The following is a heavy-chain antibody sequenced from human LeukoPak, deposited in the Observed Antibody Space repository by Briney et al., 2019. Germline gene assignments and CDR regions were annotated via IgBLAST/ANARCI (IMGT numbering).Heavy chain of an antibody. Sequence: ASVKVSCKVSGYTLTELSMHWVRQAPGKGLEWMGGFDPEDGETIYAQKFQGRVTMTRDTSTSTVYMELSSLRSEDTAVYYCARASYGLTRGRLLYWGQGTLVTVSS. J-gene: IGHJ4*02. V-gene: IGHV1-24*01. CDR2: FDPEDGET. CDR3: ARASYGLTRGRLLY. D-gene: IGHD2-15*01. CDR1: GYTLTELS.